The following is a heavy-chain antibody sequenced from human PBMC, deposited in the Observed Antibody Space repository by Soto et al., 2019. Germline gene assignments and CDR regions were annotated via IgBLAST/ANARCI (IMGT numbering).Heavy chain of an antibody. CDR1: GFTFSSYG. CDR2: MSCDGGNK. D-gene: IGHD1-26*01. Sequence: VQLVESGGGVVQPGGSLRLSCAASGFTFSSYGMSWVRQAPGKGLEWVAVMSCDGGNKYYADSVKGRFTISRDNSKKTLELQINTMRHEETAVFYCTKDNSETYYWIDYWGHGPLVTVSS. J-gene: IGHJ4*01. CDR3: TKDNSETYYWIDY. V-gene: IGHV3-30*18.